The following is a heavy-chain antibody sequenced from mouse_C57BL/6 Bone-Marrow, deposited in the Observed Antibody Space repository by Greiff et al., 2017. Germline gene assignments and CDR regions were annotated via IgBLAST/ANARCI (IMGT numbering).Heavy chain of an antibody. Sequence: GGGLVQPKGSLKLTCAASGVSCNTYAMNWVRQAPGKGLEWVGRIRSKCNYYATYYTDSVKYSFTISRDDSKIMLYLQMNNLKTKSTALYDCVSSFYAMAYWGQGTLVTVSS. V-gene: IGHV10-1*01. CDR3: VSSFYAMAY. CDR2: IRSKCNYYAT. J-gene: IGHJ4*01. CDR1: GVSCNTYA.